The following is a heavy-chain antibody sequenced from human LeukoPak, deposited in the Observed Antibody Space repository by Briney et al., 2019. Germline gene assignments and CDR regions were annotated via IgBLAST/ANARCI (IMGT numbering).Heavy chain of an antibody. V-gene: IGHV3-9*01. CDR2: IRWNSGSI. CDR1: GFTFDDYA. D-gene: IGHD3-10*01. CDR3: AKDGTGERFGDLDY. Sequence: GGSLRLSCAASGFTFDDYAMHWVRQAPGKGLEWVSGIRWNSGSIGYADSVKGRFTISRDNAKNSLYLQMNSLRAEDTDLYYCAKDGTGERFGDLDYWGQGTLVTVSS. J-gene: IGHJ4*02.